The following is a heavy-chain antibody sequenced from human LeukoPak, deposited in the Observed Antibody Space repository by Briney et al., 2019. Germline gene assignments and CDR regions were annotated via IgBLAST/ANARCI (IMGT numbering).Heavy chain of an antibody. CDR1: GFTFSSYE. D-gene: IGHD3-3*01. CDR3: ARVGESYDLLSGYQNSYFDL. J-gene: IGHJ2*01. Sequence: GGSLRLSCAASGFTFSSYEMNWVRQAPGKGLEWVSYISSSGSTIYYADSVKGRFTISRDNAKNSLYLQMNSLRAEDTAVYFCARVGESYDLLSGYQNSYFDLWGRGTPVTVSS. V-gene: IGHV3-48*03. CDR2: ISSSGSTI.